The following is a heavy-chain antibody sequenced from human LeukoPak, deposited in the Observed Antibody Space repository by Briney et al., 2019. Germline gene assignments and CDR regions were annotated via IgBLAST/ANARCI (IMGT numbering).Heavy chain of an antibody. CDR2: VTSSSSYM. D-gene: IGHD5-18*01. CDR1: GFTFSVYT. Sequence: GGSLRLSCAASGFTFSVYTMNWVRQAPGKGLEWVSAVTSSSSYMYYADSVKRRFTISRDNAKNSLFLLMNSLRAEDTAVYYCARELQTGFSYAPFDCWGQGTLVTVSS. V-gene: IGHV3-21*01. J-gene: IGHJ4*02. CDR3: ARELQTGFSYAPFDC.